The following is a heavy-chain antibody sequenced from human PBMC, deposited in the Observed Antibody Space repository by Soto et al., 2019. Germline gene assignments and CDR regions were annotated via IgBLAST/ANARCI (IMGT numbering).Heavy chain of an antibody. D-gene: IGHD4-4*01. V-gene: IGHV4-59*01. Sequence: PSETLSLTCTVSGGSISSYYWSWIRQPPGKGLEWIGYIYYSGSTNYNPSLKSRVTISVDTSKNQFSLKLSSVTAADTAVYYCARGNTVTTNYYYYMDVWGKGTTVTVSS. CDR3: ARGNTVTTNYYYYMDV. CDR1: GGSISSYY. J-gene: IGHJ6*03. CDR2: IYYSGST.